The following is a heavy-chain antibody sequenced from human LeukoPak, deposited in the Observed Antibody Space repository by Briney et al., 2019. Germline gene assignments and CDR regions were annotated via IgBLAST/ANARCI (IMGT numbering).Heavy chain of an antibody. CDR1: GFTFRDYY. Sequence: PGGSLRLSCAASGFTFRDYYLSWIREAPGKGLELVANIKQYGSEKTYADPVRGRFTIFRGNAKHSVSLQKHCLRAEDSAVYYCEREGFYFFDSWGQGTLVTVSS. J-gene: IGHJ4*01. CDR2: IKQYGSEK. V-gene: IGHV3-7*01. CDR3: EREGFYFFDS.